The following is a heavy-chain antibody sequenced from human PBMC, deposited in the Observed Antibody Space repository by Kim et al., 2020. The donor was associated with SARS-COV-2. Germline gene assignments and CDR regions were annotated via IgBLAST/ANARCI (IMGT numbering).Heavy chain of an antibody. D-gene: IGHD6-25*01. V-gene: IGHV4-4*07. CDR3: ARVRGSSVEGHWYFDL. Sequence: SLKSRVAMSVDTSKNQFSLKLSSVTAADTAVYYCARVRGSSVEGHWYFDLWGRGTLVTVSS. J-gene: IGHJ2*01.